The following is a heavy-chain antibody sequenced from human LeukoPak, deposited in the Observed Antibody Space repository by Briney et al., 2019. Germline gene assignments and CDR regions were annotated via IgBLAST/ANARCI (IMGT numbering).Heavy chain of an antibody. D-gene: IGHD2-15*01. J-gene: IGHJ4*02. CDR2: IYYSGST. V-gene: IGHV4-59*08. CDR3: ARQGCTGGSCWYFDY. Sequence: PSETLSLTCTVSGGSISSYYWSWIRQPPGKGLEWIGYIYYSGSTNYNPSLKCRVTISVDTSKNQFSLKLSSVTAADTAVYYCARQGCTGGSCWYFDYWGQGTLVTVSS. CDR1: GGSISSYY.